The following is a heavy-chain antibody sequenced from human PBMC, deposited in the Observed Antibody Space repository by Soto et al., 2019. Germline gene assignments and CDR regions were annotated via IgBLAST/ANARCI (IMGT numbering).Heavy chain of an antibody. J-gene: IGHJ5*02. CDR1: GFSLSTSGVG. CDR3: AHRPGVAGTYENWFDP. D-gene: IGHD2-15*01. V-gene: IGHV2-5*02. CDR2: IYWDDDK. Sequence: SGPTLVNPTQTLTLTCTFSGFSLSTSGVGVGWIRQPPGKALEWLAVIYWDDDKRYSPSLKSRLTITKDTSKNRVVFTMTNMAPVDTATYYCAHRPGVAGTYENWFDPWGQGTLVTVPQ.